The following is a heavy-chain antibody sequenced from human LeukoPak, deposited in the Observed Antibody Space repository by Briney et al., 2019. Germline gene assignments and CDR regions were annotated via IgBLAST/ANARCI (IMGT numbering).Heavy chain of an antibody. J-gene: IGHJ4*02. V-gene: IGHV4-59*12. Sequence: ASETLSLTCTVSGGSISSYYWSWIRQPPGKGLEWIGYIYYSGSTNYNPSLKSRVTISVDTSKNQFSLKLSSVTAADTAVYYCARGTMRGTYFDYWGQGTLVTVSS. CDR1: GGSISSYY. D-gene: IGHD3-22*01. CDR2: IYYSGST. CDR3: ARGTMRGTYFDY.